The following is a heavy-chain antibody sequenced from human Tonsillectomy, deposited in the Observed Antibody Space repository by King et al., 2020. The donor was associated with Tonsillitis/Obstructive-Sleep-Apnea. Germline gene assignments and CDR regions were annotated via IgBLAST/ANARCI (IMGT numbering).Heavy chain of an antibody. CDR2: TFYRSKWYN. Sequence: VQLQQSGPGLVKPSQTLSLTCAISGDSVSSNNAAWNWIRQSPSRGLEWLGRTFYRSKWYNDYAVSVKTRITINPDTSKNQFSLQLNSVTPEDTALYYCARDQKYCSASTCYSGFDYWGRGTLVTVSS. CDR3: ARDQKYCSASTCYSGFDY. J-gene: IGHJ4*02. D-gene: IGHD2-15*01. V-gene: IGHV6-1*01. CDR1: GDSVSSNNAA.